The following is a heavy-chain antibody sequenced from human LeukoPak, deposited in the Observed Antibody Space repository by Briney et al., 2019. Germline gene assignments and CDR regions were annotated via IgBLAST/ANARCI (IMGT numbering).Heavy chain of an antibody. V-gene: IGHV4-39*01. CDR3: ARGTGRYCSSTSCYAADY. J-gene: IGHJ4*02. D-gene: IGHD2-2*01. CDR1: GGSISSSSYY. Sequence: PSETLSLTCTVSGGSISSSSYYWGWIRQPPGKGLEWIGSIYYSGSTYYNPSLKSRVTISVDTSKNQFSLKLSSVTAADTAVYYCARGTGRYCSSTSCYAADYWGQGTLVTVSS. CDR2: IYYSGST.